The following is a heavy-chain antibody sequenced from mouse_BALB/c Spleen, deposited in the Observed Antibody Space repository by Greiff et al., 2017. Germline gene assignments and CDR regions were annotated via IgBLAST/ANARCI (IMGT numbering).Heavy chain of an antibody. CDR1: GFNIKDTY. J-gene: IGHJ4*01. Sequence: EVQLQQSGAELVKPGASVKLSCTASGFNIKDTYMHWVKQRPEQGLEWIGRIDPANGNTKYDPKFQSKATITADTSSNTAYLQLSSLTSEDTAVYYCARRYGNYVDAMDYWGQGTSVTVSS. CDR3: ARRYGNYVDAMDY. V-gene: IGHV14-3*02. CDR2: IDPANGNT. D-gene: IGHD2-10*02.